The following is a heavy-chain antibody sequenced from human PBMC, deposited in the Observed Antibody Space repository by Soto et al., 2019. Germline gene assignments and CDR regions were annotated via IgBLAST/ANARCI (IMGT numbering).Heavy chain of an antibody. Sequence: QVQLQQWGAGLLKPSETLSLTCAVYGGSFSGYYWSWIRQPPGKGLEWIGEINHSGSTNYNPSLKSRVTIAVDTSKNQFSPELSSVTAADTAVYYCARGYSGYGYWGQGTLVTVSS. CDR3: ARGYSGYGY. J-gene: IGHJ4*02. CDR2: INHSGST. D-gene: IGHD5-12*01. V-gene: IGHV4-34*01. CDR1: GGSFSGYY.